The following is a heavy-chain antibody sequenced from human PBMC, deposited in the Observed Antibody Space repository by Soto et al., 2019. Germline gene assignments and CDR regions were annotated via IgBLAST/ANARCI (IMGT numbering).Heavy chain of an antibody. Sequence: EVQLLESGGGVVQPGGALRLSFAAYGCTFSYYAMSCVRQARGKGLEWVLGIIGSGSGPYTADSVEVLFTISRDNSNNPLYVQMNSLRVEDAVVDYCATEWDIVVETVVFPVDWGQGPLVTVSS. CDR3: ATEWDIVVETVVFPVD. J-gene: IGHJ4*02. CDR2: IIGSGSGP. V-gene: IGHV3-23*01. CDR1: GCTFSYYA. D-gene: IGHD2-2*01.